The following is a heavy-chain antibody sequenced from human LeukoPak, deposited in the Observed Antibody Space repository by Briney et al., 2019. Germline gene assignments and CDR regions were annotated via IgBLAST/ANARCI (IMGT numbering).Heavy chain of an antibody. Sequence: GASVKVSCKASGGTFSSYAISWVRQAPGQGLEWMGRIIPILGIANYAQKFQGRVTITADKSTSTAYMELSSLRSEDTAVYYCARDRDYRDYGGWFDPWSQGTLVTVST. CDR2: IIPILGIA. J-gene: IGHJ5*02. D-gene: IGHD4-17*01. CDR3: ARDRDYRDYGGWFDP. CDR1: GGTFSSYA. V-gene: IGHV1-69*04.